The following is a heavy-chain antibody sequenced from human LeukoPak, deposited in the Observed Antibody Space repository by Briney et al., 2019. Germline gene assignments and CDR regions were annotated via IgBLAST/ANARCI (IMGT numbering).Heavy chain of an antibody. V-gene: IGHV4-59*01. D-gene: IGHD1-14*01. CDR1: GGSITNYY. J-gene: IGHJ6*03. CDR2: IHYSGST. CDR3: ARVSITYYYYYYMGV. Sequence: SETLSLTCTVSGGSITNYYWTWIRQPPGKGLEWIGYIHYSGSTNYNPSLKSRVTISVDTSKNQFSLKLSSVTAADTAVYYCARVSITYYYYYYMGVWGKGTTVTVSS.